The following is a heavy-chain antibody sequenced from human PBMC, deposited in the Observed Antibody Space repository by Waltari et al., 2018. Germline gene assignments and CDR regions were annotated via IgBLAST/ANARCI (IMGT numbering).Heavy chain of an antibody. Sequence: EVQLVEAGGGLVQPGGSRRLSCAASGFLFSDHDLDWVRQAPEKGLEWVGRSRNRAKSYITEYAASVKGRFTISRDNSENSLYLQMSDVKMEDTAVYYCARDLDGDSNLDYWGQGTLVTVSS. CDR3: ARDLDGDSNLDY. CDR1: GFLFSDHD. D-gene: IGHD2-21*02. CDR2: SRNRAKSYIT. V-gene: IGHV3-72*01. J-gene: IGHJ4*02.